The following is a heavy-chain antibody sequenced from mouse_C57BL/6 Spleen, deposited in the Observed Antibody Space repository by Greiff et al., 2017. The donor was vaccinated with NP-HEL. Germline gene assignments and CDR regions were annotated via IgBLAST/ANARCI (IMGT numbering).Heavy chain of an antibody. J-gene: IGHJ2*01. CDR3: ARGDSGSSYGDYFDY. CDR2: IDPSDSET. V-gene: IGHV1-52*01. D-gene: IGHD1-1*01. Sequence: QVQLQQSGAELVRPGSSVKLSCKASGYTFTSYWMHWVKQRPIQGLEWIGNIDPSDSETHYNQKFKDKATLTVDKSSSTAYMQLSSLTSEDSAVYYCARGDSGSSYGDYFDYWGQGTTLTVSS. CDR1: GYTFTSYW.